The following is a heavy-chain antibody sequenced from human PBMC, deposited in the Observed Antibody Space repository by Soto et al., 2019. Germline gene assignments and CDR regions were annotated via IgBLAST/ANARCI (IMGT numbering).Heavy chain of an antibody. J-gene: IGHJ6*02. CDR1: GGTFSSYA. CDR3: ASLAEKRGYSCGYSPYYCYGMEV. Sequence: QVQLVQSGAEVKKPGSSVKVSCKASGGTFSSYAISWVRQAPGQGLEWMGGIIPIFGTANYAQKFQGRVTITADESTSTGDMERRGLRAEDAAVYYCASLAEKRGYSCGYSPYYCYGMEVGGQGTTVTVSS. V-gene: IGHV1-69*01. CDR2: IIPIFGTA. D-gene: IGHD5-18*01.